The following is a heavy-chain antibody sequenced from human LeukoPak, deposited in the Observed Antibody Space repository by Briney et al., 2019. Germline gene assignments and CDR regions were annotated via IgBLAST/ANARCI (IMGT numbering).Heavy chain of an antibody. J-gene: IGHJ4*02. CDR2: IYSGGST. V-gene: IGHV3-53*01. Sequence: GSLRLSCAASGFTVSSNYMSWVRQAPGKGLEWVSVIYSGGSTYYADSVKGRFTISRDNSKNTLYLQMNSLRAEDTAVYYCARTLVGATTAAYWGQGTLVTVSS. CDR1: GFTVSSNY. CDR3: ARTLVGATTAAY. D-gene: IGHD1-26*01.